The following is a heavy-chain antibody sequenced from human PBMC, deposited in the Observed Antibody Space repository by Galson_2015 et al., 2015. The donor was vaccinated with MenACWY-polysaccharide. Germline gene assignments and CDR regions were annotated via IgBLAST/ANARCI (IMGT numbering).Heavy chain of an antibody. J-gene: IGHJ4*02. D-gene: IGHD6-13*01. CDR1: GFTFSSYA. Sequence: SLRLSCAASGFTFSSYAMHWVRQAPGKGLEWVAVISYDGSNKYYADSVKGRFTISRDNSKNTLYLQMNSLRAEDTAVYYCARGWIAAVEQLDYWGQGTLVTVSS. CDR2: ISYDGSNK. CDR3: ARGWIAAVEQLDY. V-gene: IGHV3-30-3*01.